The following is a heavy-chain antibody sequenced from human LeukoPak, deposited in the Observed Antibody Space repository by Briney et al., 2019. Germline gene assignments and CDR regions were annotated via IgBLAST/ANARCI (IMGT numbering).Heavy chain of an antibody. CDR1: GFTFSSYA. V-gene: IGHV3-23*01. CDR2: INDSGGNT. D-gene: IGHD3-10*01. CDR3: AKTSAGIRGGYFDY. J-gene: IGHJ4*02. Sequence: GGSLRLSCAASGFTFSSYAMSWVRQALGKGLEWVSLINDSGGNTYYADSVKGRFTISRDNSKNTLFLQMSSLRAEDTAVYYCAKTSAGIRGGYFDYWGQGTLVTVSS.